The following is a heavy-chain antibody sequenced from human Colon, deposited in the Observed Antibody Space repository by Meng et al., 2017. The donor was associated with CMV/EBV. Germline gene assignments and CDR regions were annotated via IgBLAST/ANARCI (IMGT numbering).Heavy chain of an antibody. D-gene: IGHD1-26*01. CDR2: INPTSGGT. J-gene: IGHJ3*02. V-gene: IGHV1-2*02. CDR3: ARGWGGNIVGPAEAFDI. CDR1: GYTFTGYY. Sequence: SVKVSCKASGYTFTGYYLHWVRQAPGQGLEWMGWINPTSGGTHYAQKFQGRVTMTGDPFTSTAYMELSSMRSDDPAVYYCARGWGGNIVGPAEAFDIWGQGTMVTVSS.